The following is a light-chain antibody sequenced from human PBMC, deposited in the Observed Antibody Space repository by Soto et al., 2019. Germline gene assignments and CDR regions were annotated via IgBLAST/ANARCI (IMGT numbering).Light chain of an antibody. V-gene: IGLV2-11*01. CDR3: CSYAANYNLV. Sequence: QSVLTQPRSVSASPGQSVTISCTGTSSNVGGYNYVSWYQQNPGKAPKLIIYDASKWPSGVPDRFSGSKSGNAASLTISGLQAEDEADYYCCSYAANYNLVFGGGTKVTVL. CDR2: DAS. CDR1: SSNVGGYNY. J-gene: IGLJ2*01.